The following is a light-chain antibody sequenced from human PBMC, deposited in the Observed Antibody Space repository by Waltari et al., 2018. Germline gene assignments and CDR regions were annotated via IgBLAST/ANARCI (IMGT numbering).Light chain of an antibody. CDR3: ETWDNGLSAGV. Sequence: QSVLTQPPSVSAAPGQKVTVSCSGSNSNIGNNYVSWYQQVPGTAPKLLIYDNNKRPAGIPDLFAGSKSGTSATLAITGLQTGDEADYYCETWDNGLSAGVFGGGTKLTVL. J-gene: IGLJ2*01. CDR1: NSNIGNNY. V-gene: IGLV1-51*01. CDR2: DNN.